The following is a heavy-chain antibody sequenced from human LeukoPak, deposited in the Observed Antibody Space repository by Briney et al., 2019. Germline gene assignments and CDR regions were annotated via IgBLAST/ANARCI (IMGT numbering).Heavy chain of an antibody. V-gene: IGHV3-23*01. D-gene: IGHD2-21*01. CDR1: GFTFSSYG. J-gene: IGHJ4*02. CDR2: ISGSGGST. Sequence: GETLRLSCAASGFTFSSYGMTWVRQAPGKGLEWVSAISGSGGSTYYADSVKGRFTISRDNSKNTLYLQMNSLRAEDTAVYYCAKVTEVIYIFGLDYWGQGTLVTVSS. CDR3: AKVTEVIYIFGLDY.